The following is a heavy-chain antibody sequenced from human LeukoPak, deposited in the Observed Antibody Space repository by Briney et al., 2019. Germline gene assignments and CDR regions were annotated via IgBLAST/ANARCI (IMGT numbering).Heavy chain of an antibody. Sequence: GGSLRLSCAASGFTFSSYAMSWVRQAPGKGLEWVSAISGSGGSTYYADSAKGRFTISRDNSKNTLYLQMNSLRAEDTAVYYCAKDKFPYYYDSSGYYDTRHYFYYGMDVWGQGTTVTVSS. J-gene: IGHJ6*02. CDR3: AKDKFPYYYDSSGYYDTRHYFYYGMDV. CDR2: ISGSGGST. D-gene: IGHD3-22*01. CDR1: GFTFSSYA. V-gene: IGHV3-23*01.